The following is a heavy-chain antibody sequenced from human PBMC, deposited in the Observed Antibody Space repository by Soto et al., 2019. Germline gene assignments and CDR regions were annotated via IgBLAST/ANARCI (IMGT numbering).Heavy chain of an antibody. J-gene: IGHJ4*02. D-gene: IGHD5-12*01. CDR2: IYYSGST. Sequence: IGSVSGSDIRKSTDDAGSIRQPPGKGLEWIGSIYYSGSTYYNPSLKSRVTISVDTSKNQFSLKLSSVTAADTAVYYCARSHIVPRLFMYPYDYWGQGTLVTVSS. V-gene: IGHV4-39*01. CDR3: ARSHIVPRLFMYPYDY. CDR1: GSDIRKSTDD.